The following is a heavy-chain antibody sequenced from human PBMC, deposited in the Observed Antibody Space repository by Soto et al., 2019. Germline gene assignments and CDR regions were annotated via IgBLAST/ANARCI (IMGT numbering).Heavy chain of an antibody. D-gene: IGHD1-26*01. V-gene: IGHV4-61*01. CDR2: ISYSGST. CDR3: ARGSGSYYAY. J-gene: IGHJ4*02. Sequence: SGAPSPPLPVPCAPVSRGNFYWGLIRQPPGKGLECIGYISYSGSTNYNPSLKSRVTISIDTSKNQFSLKLSSVTAADTAVYYCARGSGSYYAYWGQGTLVTVSS. CDR1: CAPVSRGNFY.